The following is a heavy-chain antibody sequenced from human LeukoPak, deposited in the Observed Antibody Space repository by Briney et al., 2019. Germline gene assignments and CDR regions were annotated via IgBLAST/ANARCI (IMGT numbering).Heavy chain of an antibody. CDR2: IDSGGKT. V-gene: IGHV3-53*05. CDR1: GFIVNTNY. Sequence: PGGSLRLSCAASGFIVNTNYMSWVRQVPGKGLEWVSVIDSGGKTYYADSVKGRITISRDNSKNSLYLQMTGLRGDDTALYYCVKSTPYSSGWFDSYDYWGRGTLVTVSS. CDR3: VKSTPYSSGWFDSYDY. D-gene: IGHD6-19*01. J-gene: IGHJ4*02.